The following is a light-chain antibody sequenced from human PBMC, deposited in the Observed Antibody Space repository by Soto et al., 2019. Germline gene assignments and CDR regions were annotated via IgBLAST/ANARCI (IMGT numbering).Light chain of an antibody. CDR1: QSISSW. J-gene: IGKJ4*01. CDR3: QKYNSYPLT. CDR2: KTS. Sequence: DIQMTQSPSTLSASVGDRVTITCRASQSISSWLAWYQQKTGKAPNLLIYKTSSLESGVSSRFSGSGSGTEFTLTVNSLQPDDFATYYCQKYNSYPLTFGGGTKVEIK. V-gene: IGKV1-5*03.